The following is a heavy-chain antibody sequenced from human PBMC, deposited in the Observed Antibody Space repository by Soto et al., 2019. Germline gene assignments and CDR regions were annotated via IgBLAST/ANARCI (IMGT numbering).Heavy chain of an antibody. CDR3: ARGSGSYVY. V-gene: IGHV3-48*01. J-gene: IGHJ4*02. CDR1: GFTFSSYS. Sequence: EVQLVESGGGLVQPGGSLRLSCAASGFTFSSYSMNWVRQAPGKGLEWGSYISGSSSTIYYADSVKDRFTISRDNAKNSLYLQMNSLRAEDTAVYYCARGSGSYVYWGQGTLVTVSS. CDR2: ISGSSSTI. D-gene: IGHD3-10*01.